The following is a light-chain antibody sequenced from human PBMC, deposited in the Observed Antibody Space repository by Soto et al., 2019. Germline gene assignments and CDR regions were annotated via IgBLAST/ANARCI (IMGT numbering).Light chain of an antibody. CDR3: QQYGSSYPWT. J-gene: IGKJ1*01. Sequence: EIVLTQSPATLSLSPGERATLSCRASQSVNNFLAWYQQRPGQAPRLLMYEASNRATGVPARFSGSGSGTDFSLTISSLEPEDFAVYYCQQYGSSYPWTFGQGTKVDIK. CDR2: EAS. V-gene: IGKV3-11*01. CDR1: QSVNNF.